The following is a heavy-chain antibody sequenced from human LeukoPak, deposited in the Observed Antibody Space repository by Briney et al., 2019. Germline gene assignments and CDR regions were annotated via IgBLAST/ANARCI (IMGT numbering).Heavy chain of an antibody. D-gene: IGHD6-13*01. V-gene: IGHV4-59*01. CDR3: ARTSHPHGSSWLFDY. J-gene: IGHJ4*02. CDR2: IYFSGST. Sequence: SETLSLTCTGSGGSISSYYWSWIRQPPGKGLEWIGYIYFSGSTNYNPSPKSRVTISVDTYRNQFSLQLSSVTAADTAVYYCARTSHPHGSSWLFDYWGQGTLVTVSS. CDR1: GGSISSYY.